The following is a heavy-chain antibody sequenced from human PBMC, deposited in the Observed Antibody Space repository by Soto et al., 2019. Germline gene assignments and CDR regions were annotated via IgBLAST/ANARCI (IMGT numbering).Heavy chain of an antibody. CDR1: GGSFSGYY. J-gene: IGHJ4*02. CDR3: AKGTEYGVVLMSTFDY. Sequence: SETLSLTCAVYGGSFSGYYWSWIRRPPGKGLEWIGEINHSGSTNYNPSLKSRVTISVDTSKNQFSLYLQMNNLRAEDTALYFCAKGTEYGVVLMSTFDYWGQGTLVNVSS. D-gene: IGHD3-3*01. V-gene: IGHV4-34*01. CDR2: INHSGST.